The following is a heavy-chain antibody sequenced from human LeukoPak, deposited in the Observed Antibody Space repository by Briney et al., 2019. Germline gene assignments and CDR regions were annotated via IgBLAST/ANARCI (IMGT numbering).Heavy chain of an antibody. Sequence: GGSLRLSCAASGLSFSIYAMSWVRQAPGKGLEWVSDISGSGDSTHYADSVKGRFTISRDNSKNTLHLEMNSLRAEDTAVYYCAKDHTSYSGYDSLDYWGQGTLVTVSS. J-gene: IGHJ4*02. V-gene: IGHV3-23*01. CDR2: ISGSGDST. CDR3: AKDHTSYSGYDSLDY. D-gene: IGHD5-12*01. CDR1: GLSFSIYA.